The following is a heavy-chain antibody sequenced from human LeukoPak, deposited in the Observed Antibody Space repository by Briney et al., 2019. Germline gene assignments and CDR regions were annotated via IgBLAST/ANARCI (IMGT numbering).Heavy chain of an antibody. J-gene: IGHJ4*02. CDR2: IYYSGST. CDR3: ARLTREGYGAGGEGLDY. Sequence: SETLSLTCTVSGGSISSYYWNWVRQPPGKGLEWLGYIYYSGSTNYSPSLKSRVTISVDTSKNQFPLKLTSVTAAHTAVYYRARLTREGYGAGGEGLDYWGQGTLVTVSS. CDR1: GGSISSYY. V-gene: IGHV4-59*08. D-gene: IGHD5-24*01.